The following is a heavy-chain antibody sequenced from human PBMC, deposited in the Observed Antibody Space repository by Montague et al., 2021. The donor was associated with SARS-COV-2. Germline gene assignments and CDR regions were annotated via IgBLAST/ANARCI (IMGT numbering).Heavy chain of an antibody. CDR3: ARIPVGSKYYFDF. D-gene: IGHD2-2*01. CDR2: TYYRSKWYN. J-gene: IGHJ4*02. V-gene: IGHV6-1*01. Sequence: CAISGDSVFSNIATWNRIRQSPSRGLEWLGRTYYRSKWYNDYAESVKSRITIDPDTSKHQFSLHLNSVTPEDTAVYYCARIPVGSKYYFDFWGQGTLVTVSS. CDR1: GDSVFSNIAT.